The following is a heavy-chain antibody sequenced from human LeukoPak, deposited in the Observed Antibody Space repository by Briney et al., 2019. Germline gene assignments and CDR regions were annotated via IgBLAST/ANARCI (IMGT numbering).Heavy chain of an antibody. CDR3: AAGPRLRVTPFHM. V-gene: IGHV1-24*01. Sequence: GGSLRLSCAASGFTFSSYAMSWVRQAPGKGLEWVAGFDPEDDETIYAPRFLDRVTLTEDTSTDTAYLELSSLSSEDTAIYYCAAGPRLRVTPFHMWGQGTLVTVSS. J-gene: IGHJ3*02. CDR2: FDPEDDET. D-gene: IGHD3-16*01. CDR1: GFTFSSYA.